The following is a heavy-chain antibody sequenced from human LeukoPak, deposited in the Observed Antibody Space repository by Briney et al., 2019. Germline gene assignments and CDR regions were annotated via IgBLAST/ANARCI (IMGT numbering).Heavy chain of an antibody. J-gene: IGHJ4*02. D-gene: IGHD3-3*01. CDR2: ISYDGSNK. Sequence: GGSLRLSCAASGFTFSSYGMHWDRQAPGKGLEWVAVISYDGSNKYYADSVKGRFTISRDNSKNTLYLQMNSLRAEDTAVYYCAKDYDFCSGYSFDYWGQGTLVTVSS. V-gene: IGHV3-30*18. CDR1: GFTFSSYG. CDR3: AKDYDFCSGYSFDY.